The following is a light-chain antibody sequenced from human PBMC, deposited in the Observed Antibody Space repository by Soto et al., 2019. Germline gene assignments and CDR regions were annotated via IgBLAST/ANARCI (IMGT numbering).Light chain of an antibody. CDR2: GAS. Sequence: EILRTQSPATLSVSPGERATLSCRASQSVDSNLAWYQPKPCQAPSLLIYGASTRATGISARFSGSGSGTEFTLTIRSLKSEDFGVDYCQPYNNWWTFGQGTKLDIK. J-gene: IGKJ1*01. CDR1: QSVDSN. V-gene: IGKV3-15*01. CDR3: QPYNNWWT.